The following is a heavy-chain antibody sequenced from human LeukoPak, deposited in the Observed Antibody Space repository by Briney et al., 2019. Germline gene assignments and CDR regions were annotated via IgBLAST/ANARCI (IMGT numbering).Heavy chain of an antibody. Sequence: GGSLRLSCAASGFTFISYGMHWVRQAPGKGLEWVATIWYDGNTKYYSESVKGRFTISRDNSKNTLYLQMNSLRAEDTAVYYCAKSRTGYDAFDVWGQGTLVTVSS. D-gene: IGHD3/OR15-3a*01. V-gene: IGHV3-33*06. CDR1: GFTFISYG. CDR3: AKSRTGYDAFDV. J-gene: IGHJ3*01. CDR2: IWYDGNTK.